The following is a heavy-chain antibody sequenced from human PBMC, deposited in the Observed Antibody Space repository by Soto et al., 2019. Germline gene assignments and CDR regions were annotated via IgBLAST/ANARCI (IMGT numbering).Heavy chain of an antibody. V-gene: IGHV3-11*01. CDR2: IDSDDGTT. CDR1: GFDFGDYY. D-gene: IGHD3-3*01. J-gene: IGHJ4*02. Sequence: PVGSLRLSYTASGFDFGDYYMSWIRQAPGKGLEWVSYIDSDDGTTYYTDSVKGRFTISRDNAKNSLYLQMNSLRVEDTALYYCVRPYYTSSWFPFDRWGQGTLVTVSS. CDR3: VRPYYTSSWFPFDR.